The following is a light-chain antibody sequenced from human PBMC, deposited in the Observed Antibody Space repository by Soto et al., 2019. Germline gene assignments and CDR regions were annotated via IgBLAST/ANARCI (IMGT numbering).Light chain of an antibody. Sequence: EIVLTQSPATLSLSPGERATLSCGASQSVSSSYLAWYQQKPGLAPRLLIYDASSRATGIPDRFSGSGSGTDFTLTISRLEPEDCAVYDCQQDGSSPYTFGQGTKLEIK. V-gene: IGKV3D-20*01. J-gene: IGKJ2*01. CDR1: QSVSSSY. CDR2: DAS. CDR3: QQDGSSPYT.